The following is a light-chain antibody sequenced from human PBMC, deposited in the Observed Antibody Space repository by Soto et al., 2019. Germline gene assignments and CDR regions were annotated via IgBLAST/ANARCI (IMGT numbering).Light chain of an antibody. J-gene: IGLJ1*01. CDR2: YDN. Sequence: YELTQPPSESVAPGETASISCGGDRIGRKSVHWYQQKPGQAPVLVMYYDNDRPSEIPERFSGFNSGNTATLDISGVEAGDEADYYCQVWDTSSDHYVFGPGTKLTVL. CDR3: QVWDTSSDHYV. V-gene: IGLV3-21*04. CDR1: RIGRKS.